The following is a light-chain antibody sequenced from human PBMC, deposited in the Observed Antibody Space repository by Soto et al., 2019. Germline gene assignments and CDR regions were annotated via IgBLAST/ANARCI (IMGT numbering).Light chain of an antibody. CDR2: DAS. Sequence: DIQMTRSPSTLSASVLDRFTITFRASQSISSWLAWYQQKPGKAPKLLIYDASSLESGVPSRFSGSGSGTDFTLTISSLQPDDFATYYCQQYNSYSPLTFGGGTKVDIK. V-gene: IGKV1-5*01. CDR1: QSISSW. J-gene: IGKJ4*01. CDR3: QQYNSYSPLT.